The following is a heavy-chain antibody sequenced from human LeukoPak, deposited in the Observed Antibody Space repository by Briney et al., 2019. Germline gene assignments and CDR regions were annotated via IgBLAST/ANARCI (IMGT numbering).Heavy chain of an antibody. CDR2: IYYSGST. D-gene: IGHD5-18*01. CDR1: GGSISSYY. Sequence: SETLSLTCTVSGGSISSYYWSWFRQTPGKGPEWIGYIYYSGSTKYNPSLKSRVTISVDRSKNQFSLKLNSVTAADTAVYYCARYWGVQLWPHWYFDLWGRGSLVPVSS. V-gene: IGHV4-59*01. J-gene: IGHJ2*01. CDR3: ARYWGVQLWPHWYFDL.